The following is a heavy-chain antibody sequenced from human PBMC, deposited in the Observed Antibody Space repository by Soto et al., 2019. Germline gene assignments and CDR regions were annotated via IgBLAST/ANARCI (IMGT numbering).Heavy chain of an antibody. D-gene: IGHD6-13*01. CDR2: IYYSGST. Sequence: SETLSLTCTVSGGSISSGGYYWSWIRQHPGKGLEWIGYIYYSGSTYYNPSLKSRVTISVDTSKNQFSLKLSSVTAADTAVYYCARSSSWYGFYAYFYDYWGQGTLVTVSS. V-gene: IGHV4-31*03. J-gene: IGHJ4*02. CDR1: GGSISSGGYY. CDR3: ARSSSWYGFYAYFYDY.